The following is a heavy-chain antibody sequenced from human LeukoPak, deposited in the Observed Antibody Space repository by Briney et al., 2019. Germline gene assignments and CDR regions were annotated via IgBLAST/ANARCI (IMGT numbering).Heavy chain of an antibody. V-gene: IGHV3-30*02. CDR3: AECGPYSSKWYFNLIAY. J-gene: IGHJ4*01. D-gene: IGHD6-13*01. Sequence: GGSLRLSCAASGFTFNTYAMHWVRQAPGKGLEWVALIWYDGSNRDYADSVKGRFTVSRDNSKNTVYLQMNSLSPEDTAVYYCAECGPYSSKWYFNLIAYWGHGTLVTVSS. CDR1: GFTFNTYA. CDR2: IWYDGSNR.